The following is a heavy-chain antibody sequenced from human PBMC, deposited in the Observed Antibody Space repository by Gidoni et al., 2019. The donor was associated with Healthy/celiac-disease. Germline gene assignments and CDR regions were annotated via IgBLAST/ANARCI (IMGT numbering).Heavy chain of an antibody. V-gene: IGHV4-34*01. CDR3: ARGIRSGYWYFDI. Sequence: VPLQQWGAGLLKPSETLSLTCAVYGGSFSGYYWNGIRQPPGKGLEWIGEINHSGSTNYNPSLKRRVTISVDTAKNQVSLKLSSVTAAETAVYYCARGIRSGYWYFDIWGRGTLVTVSS. D-gene: IGHD3-3*01. CDR1: GGSFSGYY. CDR2: INHSGST. J-gene: IGHJ2*01.